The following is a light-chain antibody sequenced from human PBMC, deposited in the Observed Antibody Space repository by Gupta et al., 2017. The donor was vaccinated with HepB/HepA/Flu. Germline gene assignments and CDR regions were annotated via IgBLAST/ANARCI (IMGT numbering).Light chain of an antibody. V-gene: IGKV3-11*01. CDR3: QQRSNWPSGT. Sequence: EIVLTQSPATLSLSPGERATLSCRASQSVSSYLAWYQQKPGQAPRLLIYDASNRATGIPARFSGSGSGTDXTLTISXLEPEDFAVYYCQQRSNWPSGTFGXGTKVDIK. J-gene: IGKJ3*01. CDR1: QSVSSY. CDR2: DAS.